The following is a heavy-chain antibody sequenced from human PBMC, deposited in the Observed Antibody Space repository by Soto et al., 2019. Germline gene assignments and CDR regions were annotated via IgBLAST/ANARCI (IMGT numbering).Heavy chain of an antibody. CDR1: GGSVSGGSYY. V-gene: IGHV4-61*01. D-gene: IGHD6-13*01. Sequence: QVQLQESGPGLVKPSETLSLICTVSGGSVSGGSYYWSWIRQSPGKGLEWIGYIYNSGSTNYNPSLKSRVTISVDTSKNQFSLKLSSVTAADTAVYYCARDRIAAAGNYYYYYGMDVWGQGTTVTVSS. CDR3: ARDRIAAAGNYYYYYGMDV. CDR2: IYNSGST. J-gene: IGHJ6*02.